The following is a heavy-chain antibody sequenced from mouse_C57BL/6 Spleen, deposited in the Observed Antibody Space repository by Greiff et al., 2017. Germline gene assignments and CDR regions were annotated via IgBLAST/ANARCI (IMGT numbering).Heavy chain of an antibody. CDR1: GFSLTSYG. V-gene: IGHV2-2*01. CDR2: IWSGGST. CDR3: ARSLTTVVAPYYYAMDY. Sequence: VQLKESGPGLVQPSQSLSITCTVSGFSLTSYGVHWVRQSPGKGLEWLGVIWSGGSTDYNAAFISRLSISKDNSKSQVFFKMNSLQADDTAIYYCARSLTTVVAPYYYAMDYWGQGTSVTVSS. J-gene: IGHJ4*01. D-gene: IGHD1-1*01.